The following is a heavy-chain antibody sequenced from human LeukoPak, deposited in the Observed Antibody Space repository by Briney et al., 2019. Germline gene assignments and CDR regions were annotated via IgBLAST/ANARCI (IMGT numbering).Heavy chain of an antibody. D-gene: IGHD3-3*01. V-gene: IGHV4-34*01. CDR1: GGSFSGYY. CDR2: IYFSGST. Sequence: PSETLSLTCAVYGGSFSGYYWSWIRQPPGKGLEWIGSIYFSGSTYYNPSIKSRVTISVYTSKNPFSLKLSSVTAPHTAVYFCASQLQYDFWSGYSNNWFDPWGQATLVTVSS. CDR3: ASQLQYDFWSGYSNNWFDP. J-gene: IGHJ5*02.